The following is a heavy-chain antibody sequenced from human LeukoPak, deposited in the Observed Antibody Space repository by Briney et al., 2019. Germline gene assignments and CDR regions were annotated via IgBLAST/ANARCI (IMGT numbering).Heavy chain of an antibody. CDR1: GFTFSRYW. Sequence: GGSLRLSCVASGFTFSRYWMSWVRQAPGKGLEWVANIKQDGSEKYYVDSVKGRFTISRDNAKNSLYLQMNSLRAEDTAVYYCARDSSGAFDYWGQGTLVTVSS. J-gene: IGHJ4*02. CDR3: ARDSSGAFDY. D-gene: IGHD6-19*01. V-gene: IGHV3-7*01. CDR2: IKQDGSEK.